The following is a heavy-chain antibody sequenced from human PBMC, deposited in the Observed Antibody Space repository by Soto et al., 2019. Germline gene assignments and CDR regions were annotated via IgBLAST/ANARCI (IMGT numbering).Heavy chain of an antibody. CDR3: GRAPKVSGSAQTRPDF. D-gene: IGHD6-6*01. Sequence: SETLSLTCSLYSGSLSGYYWSWIRQPPGKGLEWIGEISPSGTTNYSPSLKSRVSISVDTSKNQFSLNLTSLPAADTAVYYCGRAPKVSGSAQTRPDFWGQGSLVTVSS. CDR1: SGSLSGYY. CDR2: ISPSGTT. V-gene: IGHV4-34*01. J-gene: IGHJ4*02.